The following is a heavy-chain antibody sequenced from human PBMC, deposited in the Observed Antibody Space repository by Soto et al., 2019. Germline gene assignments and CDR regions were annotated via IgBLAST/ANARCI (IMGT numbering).Heavy chain of an antibody. Sequence: QVQLVQSGDEVKKPGASVKVSCKASGYIFVNYGIAWVRQAPGQGLEWMGWISPYTGNTHSATKVQGRLTMTTDTSTSTAYMDLGSLTSDDTAVYYCVMVDNYVTPTPQDVWGPWTTVSVSS. J-gene: IGHJ6*02. V-gene: IGHV1-18*01. D-gene: IGHD3-16*01. CDR1: GYIFVNYG. CDR3: VMVDNYVTPTPQDV. CDR2: ISPYTGNT.